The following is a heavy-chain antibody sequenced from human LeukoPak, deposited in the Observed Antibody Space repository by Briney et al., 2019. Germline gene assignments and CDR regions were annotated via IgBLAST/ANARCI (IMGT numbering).Heavy chain of an antibody. V-gene: IGHV3-23*01. D-gene: IGHD3-3*01. J-gene: IGHJ3*02. CDR1: GFTFSSYA. CDR3: AKVGYDFWSGPVAFDI. CDR2: ISGSGGST. Sequence: PGGSLRLSCAASGFTFSSYAMSWVRQAPGKGLEWVSAISGSGGSTYYADSVKGRFTISRDNSKNTLYLQMNSLRAEDTAVYYCAKVGYDFWSGPVAFDIWGQGTMVTVSS.